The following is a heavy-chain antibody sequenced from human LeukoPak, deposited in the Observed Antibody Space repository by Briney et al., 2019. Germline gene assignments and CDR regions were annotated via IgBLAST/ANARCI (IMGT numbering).Heavy chain of an antibody. CDR3: ALISYCTTITCYYLDY. J-gene: IGHJ4*02. V-gene: IGHV1-18*01. Sequence: ASVKVSCKASGYTFTSYAMNWVRQAPGQGLEWMGWITTYNGNTNYARNLQGRVTMTTETSTSTAYMELGSLRSDDTAVYYCALISYCTTITCYYLDYWGQGTLVTVSS. CDR1: GYTFTSYA. CDR2: ITTYNGNT. D-gene: IGHD2-8*01.